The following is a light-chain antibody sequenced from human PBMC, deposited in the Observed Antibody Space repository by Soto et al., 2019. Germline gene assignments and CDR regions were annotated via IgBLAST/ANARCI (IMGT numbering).Light chain of an antibody. Sequence: DIQMTQSPSTLSASVGDRVTITCRASQNISSWLAWYQQKPGRAPKLLIYDSSSLESGVPSRFSGSGSGTEFRLTXSTMXPXDXXXXXXXQXDSFSVTFGQGTRLEIK. V-gene: IGKV1-5*01. J-gene: IGKJ5*01. CDR2: DSS. CDR3: XQXDSFSVT. CDR1: QNISSW.